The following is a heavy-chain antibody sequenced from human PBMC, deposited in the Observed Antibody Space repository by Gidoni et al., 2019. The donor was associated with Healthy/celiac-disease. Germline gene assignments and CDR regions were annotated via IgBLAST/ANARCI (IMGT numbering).Heavy chain of an antibody. V-gene: IGHV3-33*08. CDR3: ARASYYYGMDV. CDR2: IWYDGSNK. J-gene: IGHJ6*02. CDR1: GFTFSSYG. Sequence: QVQLVESGGGVVQPGRSLRLSCAASGFTFSSYGMHWVRQAPGKGLGGVAVIWYDGSNKYYTDSVKGRFTISRDNSKNTLYLQMNSLRAEDTAVYYCARASYYYGMDVWGQGTTVTVSS.